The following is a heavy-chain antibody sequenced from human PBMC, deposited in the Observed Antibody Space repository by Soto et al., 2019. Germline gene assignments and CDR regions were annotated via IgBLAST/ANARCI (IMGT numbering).Heavy chain of an antibody. CDR3: GRCRTDSYAMDV. Sequence: ASVKVSFKASCYSFTSYGIGCLRQVPGQGPEWMGWISPYNGRTNYAQSFKGRVVMTTDISTNTVYLELRSLRSDDSAIYYCGRCRTDSYAMDVWGQGTTVTVSS. CDR2: ISPYNGRT. V-gene: IGHV1-18*01. D-gene: IGHD5-18*01. CDR1: CYSFTSYG. J-gene: IGHJ6*02.